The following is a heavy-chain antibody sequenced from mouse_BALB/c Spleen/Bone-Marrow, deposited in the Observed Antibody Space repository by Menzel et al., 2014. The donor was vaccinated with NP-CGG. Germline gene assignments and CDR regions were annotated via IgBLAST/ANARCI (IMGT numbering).Heavy chain of an antibody. CDR1: GYSITSGYY. V-gene: IGHV3-6*02. Sequence: ESGPGLVKPSQSLSLTCSVTGYSITSGYYWNWIRQFPGNKLEWMGYISYDGSNNYNPSLKNRISITRDTSKNQFFLKLNSVTTGDTATYYCARRDGYWGQGTTLTVSS. J-gene: IGHJ2*01. CDR3: ARRDGY. CDR2: ISYDGSN.